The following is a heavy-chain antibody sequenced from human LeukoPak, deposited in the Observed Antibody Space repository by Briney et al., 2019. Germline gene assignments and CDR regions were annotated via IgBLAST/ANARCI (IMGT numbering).Heavy chain of an antibody. D-gene: IGHD6-19*01. Sequence: GGSLRLSCAASGFTFSSYWMNWVRQAPGKGLEWVANIKQDGSEKYYVDSVKGRFTISRDNAKNSLYLQMNSLRAEDTAVYYCARYTTAGYSSGWYGPSFDYWGQGTLVTVTS. CDR2: IKQDGSEK. V-gene: IGHV3-7*01. J-gene: IGHJ4*02. CDR1: GFTFSSYW. CDR3: ARYTTAGYSSGWYGPSFDY.